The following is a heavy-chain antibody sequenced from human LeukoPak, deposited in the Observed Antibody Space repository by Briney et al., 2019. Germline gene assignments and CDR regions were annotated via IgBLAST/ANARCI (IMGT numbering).Heavy chain of an antibody. CDR1: GYTFTNYY. CDR2: INPGGRST. D-gene: IGHD3-22*01. CDR3: ARGYYDSSDFEYFQH. J-gene: IGHJ1*01. V-gene: IGHV1-46*01. Sequence: VASVKVSCKASGYTFTNYYIHWVRQAPGQGLEWMGIINPGGRSTSYAQKFQGRVTMTRDTSTSTVYMELSSLRSEDTAVYYCARGYYDSSDFEYFQHWGQGTLVTVSS.